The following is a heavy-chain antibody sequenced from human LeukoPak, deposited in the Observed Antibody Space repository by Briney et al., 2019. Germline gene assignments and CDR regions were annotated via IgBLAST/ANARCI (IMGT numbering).Heavy chain of an antibody. D-gene: IGHD4-17*01. J-gene: IGHJ4*02. CDR3: ARGGDYGDPAFDY. Sequence: GRSLRLSCAASGFTFSSYGMHWVRQAPGKGLEWVAVISYDGSNKYYADSVKGRFTISRDNSKNTLYLQMNSLRAEDTAVYYCARGGDYGDPAFDYWGQGTLVTVSS. V-gene: IGHV3-30*19. CDR1: GFTFSSYG. CDR2: ISYDGSNK.